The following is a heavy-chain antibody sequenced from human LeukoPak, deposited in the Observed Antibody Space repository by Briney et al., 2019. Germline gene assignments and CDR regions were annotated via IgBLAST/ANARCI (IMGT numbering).Heavy chain of an antibody. CDR2: IYHSGST. CDR1: GYSISSGYY. J-gene: IGHJ5*02. D-gene: IGHD3-10*01. V-gene: IGHV4-38-2*01. Sequence: SETLSLTCAVSGYSISSGYYWGWIGQPPGKGLEWIGSIYHSGSTYYNPSLKSRVTISVDTSKNQFSLKLSSVTAADTAVYYCARGSGGSEMSFDPWGQGTLVTVSS. CDR3: ARGSGGSEMSFDP.